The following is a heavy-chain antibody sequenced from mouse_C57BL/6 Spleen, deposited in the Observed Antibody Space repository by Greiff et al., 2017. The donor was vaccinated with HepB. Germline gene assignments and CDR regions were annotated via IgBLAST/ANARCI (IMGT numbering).Heavy chain of an antibody. CDR3: ASENYDYDKGYAMDY. Sequence: EVQLQQSGPGLVKPSQSLSLTCSVTGYSITSGYYWNWIRQFPGNKLEWMGYISYDGSNNYNPYLKNRISITRDTSKNQFFMKLHSVTTEDTATYDCASENYDYDKGYAMDYWGQGTSVTVSS. D-gene: IGHD2-4*01. J-gene: IGHJ4*01. CDR2: ISYDGSN. V-gene: IGHV3-6*01. CDR1: GYSITSGYY.